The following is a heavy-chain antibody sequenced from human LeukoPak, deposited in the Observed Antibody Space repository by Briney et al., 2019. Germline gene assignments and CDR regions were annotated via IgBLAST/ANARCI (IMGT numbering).Heavy chain of an antibody. V-gene: IGHV4-30-4*08. J-gene: IGHJ4*02. CDR3: ARVRIAAANPPFDY. CDR1: GGSISSGDDY. CDR2: IYYSGST. D-gene: IGHD6-13*01. Sequence: SQTLSLTCTVSGGSISSGDDYWSWIRQPPGKGLEWIGYIYYSGSTYYNPSLKSRVTISVDTSKNQFSLKLSSVTAADTAVYYCARVRIAAANPPFDYWGQGTLVTVSS.